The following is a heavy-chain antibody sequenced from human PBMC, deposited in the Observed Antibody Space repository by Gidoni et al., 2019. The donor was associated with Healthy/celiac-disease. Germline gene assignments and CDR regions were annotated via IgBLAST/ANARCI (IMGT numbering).Heavy chain of an antibody. V-gene: IGHV3-30*03. CDR1: SSYG. CDR2: ISYDGSNK. CDR3: AYTASYYDSSGPFDY. J-gene: IGHJ4*02. D-gene: IGHD3-22*01. Sequence: SSYGMHWVRQAPGKGLEWVAAISYDGSNKYYADSWKGRFTISRDNSKNTLYLQMNSQRAEDTAVYYCAYTASYYDSSGPFDYWGQGTLVTVSS.